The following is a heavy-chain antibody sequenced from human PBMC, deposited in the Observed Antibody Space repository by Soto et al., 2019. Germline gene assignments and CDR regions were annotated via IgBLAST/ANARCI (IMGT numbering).Heavy chain of an antibody. CDR1: GGSFSGYY. D-gene: IGHD6-13*01. J-gene: IGHJ4*02. CDR2: IYYSGST. Sequence: PSETLSLTCAVYGGSFSGYYWSWIRQPPGKGLEWIGYIYYSGSTNYNPSLKSRVTISVDTSKNQFSLKLSSVTAADTAVYYCARKSLIAAADPYFDYWGQGTLVTVSS. V-gene: IGHV4-59*01. CDR3: ARKSLIAAADPYFDY.